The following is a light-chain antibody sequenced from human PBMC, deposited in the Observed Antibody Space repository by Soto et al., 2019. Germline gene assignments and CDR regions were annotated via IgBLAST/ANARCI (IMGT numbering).Light chain of an antibody. CDR3: AAWDDSRDAPV. CDR2: SDT. Sequence: QSVLTQPPSASGTPGQSVTISCSGSNSNIGGHPVSWYQHLPRTAPKLLIHSDTQRPSGVPDRFSGSKSGTSASLAIGGLQSEDEADYFCAAWDDSRDAPVFGGGPKVTVL. CDR1: NSNIGGHP. J-gene: IGLJ3*02. V-gene: IGLV1-44*01.